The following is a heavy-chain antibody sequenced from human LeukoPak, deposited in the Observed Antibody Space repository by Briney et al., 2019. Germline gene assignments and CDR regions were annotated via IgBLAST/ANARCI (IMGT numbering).Heavy chain of an antibody. CDR1: GFTFSSYS. J-gene: IGHJ4*02. Sequence: GGSLRLSCAASGFTFSSYSMNWVRQAPGKGLEWVSYISSSSSTIYYADFVKGRFTISRDNAKNSLYLQMNSLRAEDTAVYYCARDDGYCSGGSCYPGWYFDYWGQGTLVTVSS. V-gene: IGHV3-48*01. CDR3: ARDDGYCSGGSCYPGWYFDY. D-gene: IGHD2-15*01. CDR2: ISSSSSTI.